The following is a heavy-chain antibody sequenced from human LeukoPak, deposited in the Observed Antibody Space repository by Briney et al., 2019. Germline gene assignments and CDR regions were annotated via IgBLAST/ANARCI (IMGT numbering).Heavy chain of an antibody. V-gene: IGHV3-30*02. D-gene: IGHD1-26*01. CDR1: GFTFSSYG. J-gene: IGHJ4*02. CDR3: AKGGSGSYLYGDY. Sequence: GGSLRLSCAASGFTFSSYGMHWVRQAPGKGLEWVAFIRYDGSNKYYADSVKGRFTISRDNSENTLYLQMNSLRAEDTAVYYCAKGGSGSYLYGDYWGQGTLVTVSS. CDR2: IRYDGSNK.